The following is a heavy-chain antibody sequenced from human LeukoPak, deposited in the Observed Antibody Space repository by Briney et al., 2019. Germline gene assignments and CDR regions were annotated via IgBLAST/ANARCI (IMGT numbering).Heavy chain of an antibody. J-gene: IGHJ5*02. CDR3: ARESLSDYYGSGSFSS. D-gene: IGHD3-10*01. CDR2: IYYSGST. Sequence: SETLSLTCTVSGDSISSYYWSWIRQPPGRGLEWIGHIYYSGSTDYNPSLKSRVGILLDTSKNQVSLKLSSVTAADTAVYYCARESLSDYYGSGSFSSWSQGTLVTVSS. V-gene: IGHV4-59*01. CDR1: GDSISSYY.